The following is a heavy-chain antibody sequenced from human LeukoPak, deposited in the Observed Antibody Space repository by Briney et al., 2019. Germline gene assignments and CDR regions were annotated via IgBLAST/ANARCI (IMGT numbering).Heavy chain of an antibody. CDR3: ARVAAGTTFYYMDV. V-gene: IGHV3-11*04. CDR2: ISSSGSTI. J-gene: IGHJ6*03. Sequence: PGGSLRLSCAASGFTFSDYYMSWIRQAPGKGLEWVSYISSSGSTIYYADSVKGRFTISRDNAKNSLYLQMNSLRAEDTAVYYCARVAAGTTFYYMDVWGKGTTVTISS. D-gene: IGHD6-13*01. CDR1: GFTFSDYY.